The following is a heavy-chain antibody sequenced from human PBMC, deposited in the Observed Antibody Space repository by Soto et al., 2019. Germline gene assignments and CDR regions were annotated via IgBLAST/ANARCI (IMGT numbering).Heavy chain of an antibody. J-gene: IGHJ3*02. V-gene: IGHV2-5*02. CDR2: IYWDDDK. CDR1: GFSLSTSGVG. Sequence: QITLKESGPTLVKPTQTLTLTCTFSGFSLSTSGVGVGWIRQPPGKALEWLALIYWDDDKRYSPSLNSRHIITKDTSKTQVPLTMTTMDPVHTATDYCGHRDWFRNAFDTWGQGTMVTVSS. CDR3: GHRDWFRNAFDT. D-gene: IGHD3-9*01.